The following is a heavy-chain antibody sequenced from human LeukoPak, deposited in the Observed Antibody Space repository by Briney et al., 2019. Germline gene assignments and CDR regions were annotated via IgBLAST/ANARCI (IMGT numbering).Heavy chain of an antibody. CDR3: ASLYKYYHDSSGYYYVTRYFDY. J-gene: IGHJ4*02. CDR2: IYYSGST. Sequence: SETLSLTCTVSGGSISSSSYYWGWIRQPPGKGLEWIGSIYYSGSTYYDPSLKSRVTISVDTSKNQFSLKLSSVTAADTAVYYCASLYKYYHDSSGYYYVTRYFDYWGQGTLVTVSS. V-gene: IGHV4-39*01. D-gene: IGHD3-22*01. CDR1: GGSISSSSYY.